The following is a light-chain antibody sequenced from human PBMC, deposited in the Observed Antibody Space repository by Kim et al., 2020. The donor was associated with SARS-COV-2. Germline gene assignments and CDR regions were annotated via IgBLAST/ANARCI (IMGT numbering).Light chain of an antibody. CDR1: NIGSKN. Sequence: SYELTQPLSVSVALGQTARITCGGNNIGSKNVHWYQQKPGRAPVLVIYRDSNRPSGIPERFSGSSSDNTATLTISRAQAGDEAAYYCQVWDSNIWVFGGGTQLTVL. J-gene: IGLJ3*02. CDR3: QVWDSNIWV. CDR2: RDS. V-gene: IGLV3-9*01.